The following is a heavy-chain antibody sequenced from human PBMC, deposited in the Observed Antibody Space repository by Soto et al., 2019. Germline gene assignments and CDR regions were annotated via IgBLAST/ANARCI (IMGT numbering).Heavy chain of an antibody. V-gene: IGHV3-23*01. D-gene: IGHD2-15*01. CDR1: GFTFSSYA. CDR3: AKDSIVVVVAALYYFDY. J-gene: IGHJ4*02. CDR2: ISGSGGST. Sequence: EVQLLESGGGLVQPGGSLRLSCAASGFTFSSYAMSWVRQAPGKGLEWVSAISGSGGSTYYADSVKGRSTISRDNSKNTLYLQMNSLRAEDTAVYYCAKDSIVVVVAALYYFDYWGQGTLVTVSS.